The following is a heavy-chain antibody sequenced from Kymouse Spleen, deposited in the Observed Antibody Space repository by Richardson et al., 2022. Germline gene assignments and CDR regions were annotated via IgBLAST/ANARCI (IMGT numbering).Heavy chain of an antibody. CDR2: IKSKTDGGTT. CDR1: GFTFSNAW. CDR3: TTVERNYYYGMDV. D-gene: IGHD5-18,IGHD1-1*01,IGHD1-20*01. Sequence: EVQLVESGGGLVKPGGSLRLSCAASGFTFSNAWMSWVRQAPGKGLEWVGRIKSKTDGGTTDYAAPVKGRFTISRDDSKNTLYLQMNSLKTEDTAVYYCTTVERNYYYGMDVWGQGTTVTVSS. V-gene: IGHV3-15*01. J-gene: IGHJ6*02.